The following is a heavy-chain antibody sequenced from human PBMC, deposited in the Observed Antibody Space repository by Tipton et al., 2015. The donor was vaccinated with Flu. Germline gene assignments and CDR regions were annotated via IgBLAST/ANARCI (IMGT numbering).Heavy chain of an antibody. CDR2: ISSGGSTI. J-gene: IGHJ4*02. Sequence: GSLRLSCAASGFLFSSYEMNWVRQAPGKGLEWLSYISSGGSTISYADSVRGRFTISRDNAKNSLYLQLNSLRAEDTAVYYCATLTGDDYWGQGIMVTVSS. D-gene: IGHD7-27*01. V-gene: IGHV3-48*03. CDR1: GFLFSSYE. CDR3: ATLTGDDY.